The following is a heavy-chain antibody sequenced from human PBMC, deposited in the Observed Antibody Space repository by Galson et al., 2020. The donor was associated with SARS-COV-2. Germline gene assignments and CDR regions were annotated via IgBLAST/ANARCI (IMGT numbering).Heavy chain of an antibody. D-gene: IGHD4-17*01. J-gene: IGHJ3*02. CDR1: GGSTSSSGYY. CDR2: IYYSGST. Sequence: ASETLSLTCTVSGGSTSSSGYYWSWIRQHPGKGLEWSGYIYYSGSTYYNPSLKSRVTITVDTSKNQFSLKLSSVTAADTAVYYCAKDTSTVVTMGDAFDIWGQGTMVTVSS. V-gene: IGHV4-31*03. CDR3: AKDTSTVVTMGDAFDI.